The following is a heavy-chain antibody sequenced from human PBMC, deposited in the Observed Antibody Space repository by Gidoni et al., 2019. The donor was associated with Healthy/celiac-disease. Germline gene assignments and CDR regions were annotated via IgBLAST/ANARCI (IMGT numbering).Heavy chain of an antibody. V-gene: IGHV4-31*03. D-gene: IGHD3-16*02. CDR1: GGSISSGGYY. CDR3: ARAPMYYVWGSYPRYYFDY. J-gene: IGHJ4*02. Sequence: QVQLQESGPGLVKSSQTLSLTCTVSGGSISSGGYYWSWIRQHPGKGLEWIGYIYYSGSTYYNPSLKSRVTISVDTSKNQFSLKLSSVTAADTAVYYCARAPMYYVWGSYPRYYFDYWGQGTLVTVSS. CDR2: IYYSGST.